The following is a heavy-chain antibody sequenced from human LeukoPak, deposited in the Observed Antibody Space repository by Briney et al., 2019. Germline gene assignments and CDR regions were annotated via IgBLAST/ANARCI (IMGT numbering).Heavy chain of an antibody. V-gene: IGHV3-30*04. CDR1: GFTFSSYA. CDR2: ISYDGSNK. J-gene: IGHJ6*04. Sequence: GGSLRLSCVASGFTFSSYAMHCVRQAPGKGLEWVAVISYDGSNKYYADSVKGRFTISRDNSKNTLYLQMNSLRAEDTAVYYCARDSFAGGDFWSGYSPFGMDVWGKGTTVTVSS. D-gene: IGHD3-3*01. CDR3: ARDSFAGGDFWSGYSPFGMDV.